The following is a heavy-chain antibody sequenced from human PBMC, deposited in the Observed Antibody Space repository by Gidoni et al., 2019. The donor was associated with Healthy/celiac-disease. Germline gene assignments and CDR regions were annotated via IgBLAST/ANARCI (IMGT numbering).Heavy chain of an antibody. V-gene: IGHV4-38-2*02. J-gene: IGHJ4*02. CDR3: AREEDIVESNFDY. CDR1: GYSISSGYY. D-gene: IGHD5-12*01. CDR2: IYNSGSP. Sequence: QVQLQESGPGLVKPSETLSLTCTVSGYSISSGYYWGWIRQPPGKGLEWIGSIYNSGSPYYHPSLKSRVTISVDTSKNQFSLKLSSVTAADTAVYYCAREEDIVESNFDYWGQGTLVTVSS.